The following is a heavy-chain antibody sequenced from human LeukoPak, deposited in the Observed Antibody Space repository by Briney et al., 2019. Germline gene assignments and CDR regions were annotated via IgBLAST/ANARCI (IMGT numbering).Heavy chain of an antibody. CDR2: IYHSGST. CDR3: ARDRGNDSSGYYYEYDAFDI. V-gene: IGHV4-38-2*02. D-gene: IGHD3-22*01. Sequence: SETLSLTCTVSGYSISSGYYWGWIRPPPGKGLEWIGSIYHSGSTYYNPSLKSRVTISVDTSKNQFSLKLSSVTAADTAVYYCARDRGNDSSGYYYEYDAFDIWGQGTMVTVSS. J-gene: IGHJ3*02. CDR1: GYSISSGYY.